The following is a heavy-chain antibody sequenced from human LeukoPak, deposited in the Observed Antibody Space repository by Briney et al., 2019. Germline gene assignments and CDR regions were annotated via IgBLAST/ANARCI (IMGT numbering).Heavy chain of an antibody. CDR3: AKVDYGDSLSFDY. Sequence: PGGSLRLSCAASGFTFSSYAMSWVRQAPGKGLEWVTAISGSGGSTYYADSVKGRFTISRDNSKNTLYLQMNSLRAEDTAVYYCAKVDYGDSLSFDYWGQGTLVTVSS. CDR2: ISGSGGST. D-gene: IGHD4-17*01. CDR1: GFTFSSYA. V-gene: IGHV3-23*01. J-gene: IGHJ4*02.